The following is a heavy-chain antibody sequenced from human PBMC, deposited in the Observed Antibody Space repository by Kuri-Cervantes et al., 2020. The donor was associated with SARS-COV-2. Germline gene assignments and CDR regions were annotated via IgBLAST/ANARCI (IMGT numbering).Heavy chain of an antibody. CDR1: GFSLSTSGMC. Sequence: SGPTLVKPTQTLTLTCTFSGFSLSTSGMCVSWIRQPPGKALEWLARIDWDDDKFYRTSLKTRLTISKDTSKNQVVLTMTNMDPVDTATYYCARISETNYYDSGGFYKDWGQGTLVTVSS. J-gene: IGHJ4*02. D-gene: IGHD3-22*01. V-gene: IGHV2-70*17. CDR2: IDWDDDK. CDR3: ARISETNYYDSGGFYKD.